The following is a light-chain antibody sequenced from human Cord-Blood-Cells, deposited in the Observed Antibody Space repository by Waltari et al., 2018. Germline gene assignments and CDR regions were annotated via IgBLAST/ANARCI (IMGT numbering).Light chain of an antibody. Sequence: DIQMTQYPSTLSASVGDRVTITCRASQSISSWLAWYQQKPGKAPNLLIYDASSLESGVPSRFSGSGSGTEFTLTISSLQPDDFATYYCQQYNSYSPTFGGGTKVEIK. CDR1: QSISSW. J-gene: IGKJ4*01. CDR2: DAS. CDR3: QQYNSYSPT. V-gene: IGKV1-5*01.